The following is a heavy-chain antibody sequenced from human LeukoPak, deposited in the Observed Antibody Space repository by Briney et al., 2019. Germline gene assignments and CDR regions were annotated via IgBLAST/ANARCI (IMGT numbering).Heavy chain of an antibody. CDR3: ARENIAAANYYFDY. V-gene: IGHV1-3*03. CDR1: GYTFTSYA. CDR2: INAGNGNT. J-gene: IGHJ4*02. Sequence: SVKVSCKASGYTFTSYAMHWVRQAPGQRLEWMGWINAGNGNTKYSQEFQGRVTITRDTSASTAYMELSSLRSEDMAVYYCARENIAAANYYFDYWGQGTLVTVSS. D-gene: IGHD6-13*01.